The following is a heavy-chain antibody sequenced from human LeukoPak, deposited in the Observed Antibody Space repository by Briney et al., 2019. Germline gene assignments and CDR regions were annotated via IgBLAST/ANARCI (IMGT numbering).Heavy chain of an antibody. V-gene: IGHV3-7*04. D-gene: IGHD1-20*01. CDR1: GFTFSSYW. Sequence: GGSLRLSCAASGFTFSSYWMRWVRQAPGRGLEWVANIKQDGSEKYYVDSVRGRFTISRDNAKNSLYLQMNSLRAEDTAVYYCARGPRYNWNDGSYYFDYWGQGTLVTVSS. J-gene: IGHJ4*02. CDR3: ARGPRYNWNDGSYYFDY. CDR2: IKQDGSEK.